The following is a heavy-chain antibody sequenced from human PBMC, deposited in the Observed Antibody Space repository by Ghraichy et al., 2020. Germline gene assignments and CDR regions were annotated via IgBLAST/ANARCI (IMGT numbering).Heavy chain of an antibody. CDR1: GFTFSSYV. CDR2: ISGSGGGT. D-gene: IGHD6-13*01. J-gene: IGHJ6*02. V-gene: IGHV3-23*01. Sequence: GGSLRLSCAASGFTFSSYVMSWVRQAPRKGLEWVSGISGSGGGTYYADSVKGRFTISRDNSKNTLYLQMNSLRAEDTAVYYCAKGIAAGTTTISYYYNGMDVWGQGTTVTVSS. CDR3: AKGIAAGTTTISYYYNGMDV.